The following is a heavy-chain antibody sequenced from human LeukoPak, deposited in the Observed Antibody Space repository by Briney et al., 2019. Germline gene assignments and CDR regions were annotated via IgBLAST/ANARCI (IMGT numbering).Heavy chain of an antibody. D-gene: IGHD2-21*02. Sequence: PGGSLRLSCAASGFTFSSAWLSWVRQAPGKGLEWIGRIKSEADGCTSEYAARVKGRFTISRDDSNNTLDLQMSSLRTEDTAVYYCATEGGYCGGDCLSFFDYWGQVTLVSVSS. CDR3: ATEGGYCGGDCLSFFDY. CDR1: GFTFSSAW. CDR2: IKSEADGCTS. V-gene: IGHV3-15*01. J-gene: IGHJ4*02.